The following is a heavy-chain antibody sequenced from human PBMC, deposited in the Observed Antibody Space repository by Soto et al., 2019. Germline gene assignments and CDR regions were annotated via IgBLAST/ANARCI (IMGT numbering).Heavy chain of an antibody. J-gene: IGHJ5*02. CDR2: IYPCDSAT. CDR1: GSTFSKYW. CDR3: ARTYFFAAGPYCSGT. V-gene: IGHV5-51*01. D-gene: IGHD2-15*01. Sequence: PLKISYKVSGSTFSKYWIARMRKKPGKGLEWMGIIYPCDSATRYSPSFQGQVTISADNSISTASLRWSSLKASDTAMYYCARTYFFAAGPYCSGTWGQGTLVTVSS.